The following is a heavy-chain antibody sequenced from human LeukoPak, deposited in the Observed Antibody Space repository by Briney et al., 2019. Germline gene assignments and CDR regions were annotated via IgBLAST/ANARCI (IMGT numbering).Heavy chain of an antibody. D-gene: IGHD2-15*01. V-gene: IGHV4-59*11. CDR3: ATEDYCSGRACNPI. CDR1: GGSFINHS. J-gene: IGHJ3*02. CDR2: IFFRGTT. Sequence: KPSETLSLTCNVSGGSFINHSWNWIRQSPGKGLEWIGYIFFRGTTYYNPSFQSRVTIELDTSKNQFSLKLSSVTAADTAVYFCATEDYCSGRACNPIWGQGTLVSVSS.